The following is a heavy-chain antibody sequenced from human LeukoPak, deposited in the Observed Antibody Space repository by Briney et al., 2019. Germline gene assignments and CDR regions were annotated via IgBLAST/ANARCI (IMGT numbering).Heavy chain of an antibody. CDR3: ARDPQWGWYRAYYFDY. CDR1: GFTFSSYW. CDR2: IKQDGSEK. Sequence: PGGSLRLSYAASGFTFSSYWMSWVRQAPGKGLEWVANIKQDGSEKYYVDSVKGRFTISRDNAKNSLYLQMNSLRAEDTAVYYCARDPQWGWYRAYYFDYWGQGTLVTVSS. V-gene: IGHV3-7*01. D-gene: IGHD6-19*01. J-gene: IGHJ4*02.